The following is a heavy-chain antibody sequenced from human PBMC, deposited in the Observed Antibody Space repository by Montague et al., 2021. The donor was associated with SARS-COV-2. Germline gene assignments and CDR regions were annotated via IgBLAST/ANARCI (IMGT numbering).Heavy chain of an antibody. D-gene: IGHD2-2*01. J-gene: IGHJ6*02. CDR3: ARGLPAGPNFGMDV. V-gene: IGHV6-1*01. CDR1: GDSVSSNSGA. CDR2: TYYRSKWYY. Sequence: CAISGDSVSSNSGAWNWLRQSPSKGLEWVGRTYYRSKWYYNYGVSVESRITVNADTSKNQVFLQLNSVTPEDTAVYFCARGLPAGPNFGMDVWGQGTTVTVSS.